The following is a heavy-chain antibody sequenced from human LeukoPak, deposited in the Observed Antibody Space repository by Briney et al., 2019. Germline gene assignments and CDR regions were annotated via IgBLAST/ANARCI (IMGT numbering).Heavy chain of an antibody. J-gene: IGHJ4*02. CDR3: ARIDFADYLAFDN. Sequence: LLPPSRTSGFAFSSFKMNWVRRDPGKEREWVTAISSASTYIHYADSGKGRFTISRDNAKNSLYLQMNSLRAEDTAVYYCARIDFADYLAFDNCGQGALFTVSS. D-gene: IGHD4-17*01. CDR2: ISSASTYI. CDR1: GFAFSSFK. V-gene: IGHV3-21*01.